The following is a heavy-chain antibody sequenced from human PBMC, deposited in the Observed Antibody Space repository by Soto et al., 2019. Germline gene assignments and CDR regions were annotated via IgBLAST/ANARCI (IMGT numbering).Heavy chain of an antibody. CDR3: AKVHCSGGSCYSGRFWYYGMDV. V-gene: IGHV3-30*18. D-gene: IGHD2-15*01. J-gene: IGHJ6*02. Sequence: SLRLSCAASGFTFSSYGMHWVRQAPGKGLEWVAVISYDGSNKYYADSVKDRFTITRDNSKNTLYLQMNSLRAEDTAVYYCAKVHCSGGSCYSGRFWYYGMDVWGQGTTVTVSS. CDR1: GFTFSSYG. CDR2: ISYDGSNK.